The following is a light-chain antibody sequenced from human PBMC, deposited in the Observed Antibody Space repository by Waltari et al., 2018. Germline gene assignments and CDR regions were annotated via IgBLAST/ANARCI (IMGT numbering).Light chain of an antibody. V-gene: IGKV3-15*01. J-gene: IGKJ1*01. CDR3: QQYNNWPPWT. CDR2: GAS. CDR1: QSVRNH. Sequence: EIVMTQSPATLSVSPGERATLSCRASQSVRNHLVWYQQKPGQSPRLLIYGASTRVTGIPDRFSGSGSGTEYTLTISRLQSEDFAVDYCQQYNNWPPWTFGQGTKVEIK.